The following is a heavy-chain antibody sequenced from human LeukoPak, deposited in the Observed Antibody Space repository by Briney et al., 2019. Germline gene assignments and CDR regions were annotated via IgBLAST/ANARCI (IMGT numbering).Heavy chain of an antibody. V-gene: IGHV1-8*01. J-gene: IGHJ5*02. CDR1: GYTFTSYD. D-gene: IGHD6-13*01. CDR2: MNPNSGNT. Sequence: ASVKVSCKASGYTFTSYDINWVRQATGQGLEWMGWMNPNSGNTGYAQKFQGRVTMTRNTSISTAYMELSSLRSEDTAVYYCARIPSKSPYSTQKNWFDPWGQGTLVTVSS. CDR3: ARIPSKSPYSTQKNWFDP.